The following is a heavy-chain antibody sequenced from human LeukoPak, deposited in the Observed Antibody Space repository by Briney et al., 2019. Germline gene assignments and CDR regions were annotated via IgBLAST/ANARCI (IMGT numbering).Heavy chain of an antibody. CDR1: GFTFSSYG. CDR2: ITTNGGRT. D-gene: IGHD3-22*01. Sequence: PGRSLRLFCAASGFTFSSYGMHWVRQAPGKGLEWVSFITTNGGRTSYADSVEGRFTISRDNPRNTLYMQMDSLRDEDTAVYYCAIMHGYYDGTGYWVQWGQGTLVTVSS. CDR3: AIMHGYYDGTGYWVQ. V-gene: IGHV3-23*01. J-gene: IGHJ1*01.